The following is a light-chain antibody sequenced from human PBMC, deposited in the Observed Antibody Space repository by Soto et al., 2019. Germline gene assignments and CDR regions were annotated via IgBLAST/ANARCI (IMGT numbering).Light chain of an antibody. CDR1: QGIASY. J-gene: IGKJ2*01. V-gene: IGKV1-9*01. CDR3: QHLHTYPYT. CDR2: AAS. Sequence: IQLTQSPSSLSASVGDRVTITCRASQGIASYLAWYQQKPGKAPKLLIYAASTLQSGVPSRFSGSGSGTDFTLTISSLQPEGFATYYCQHLHTYPYTFGQGTKLEIK.